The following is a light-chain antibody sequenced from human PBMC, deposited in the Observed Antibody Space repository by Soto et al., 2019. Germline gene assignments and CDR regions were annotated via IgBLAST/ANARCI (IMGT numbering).Light chain of an antibody. Sequence: EIVLTHSPGTLSSSPRERATLSCAASQSVSSNLLAWYQQKPGQAPRLLIYGATNRATGIPDRCSGSGSGTDFTLTISRLEPEDFAVYYCQQYGSSPRTFGQGTKVDIK. J-gene: IGKJ1*01. CDR3: QQYGSSPRT. CDR2: GAT. CDR1: QSVSSNL. V-gene: IGKV3-20*01.